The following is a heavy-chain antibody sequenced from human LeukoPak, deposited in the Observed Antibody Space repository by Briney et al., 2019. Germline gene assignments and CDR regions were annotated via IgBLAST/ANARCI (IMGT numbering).Heavy chain of an antibody. J-gene: IGHJ6*02. Sequence: ASVKVSCKASGYTFTSYGISWVRQAPGQGLEWMGIINPSGGSTSYAQRFQGRVTMTRDTSTSTVYMELSSLRSEDTAVYYCAGDRGYSYGYRVQTTYYYYGMDVWGQGTTVTVSS. CDR2: INPSGGST. V-gene: IGHV1-46*01. CDR3: AGDRGYSYGYRVQTTYYYYGMDV. CDR1: GYTFTSYG. D-gene: IGHD5-18*01.